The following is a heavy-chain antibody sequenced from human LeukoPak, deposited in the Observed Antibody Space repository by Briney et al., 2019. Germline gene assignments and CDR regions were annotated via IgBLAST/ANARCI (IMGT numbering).Heavy chain of an antibody. D-gene: IGHD6-13*01. CDR2: INHSGST. CDR3: ASPSRGPLGL. V-gene: IGHV4-34*01. J-gene: IGHJ2*01. CDR1: GGSINSYY. Sequence: PSETLSLICTVSGGSINSYYWSWIRQPPGKGLEWIGEINHSGSTNYNPSLKSRVTISVDTSKNQFSLKLSSVTAADTAVYYCASPSRGPLGLWGRGALVTVSS.